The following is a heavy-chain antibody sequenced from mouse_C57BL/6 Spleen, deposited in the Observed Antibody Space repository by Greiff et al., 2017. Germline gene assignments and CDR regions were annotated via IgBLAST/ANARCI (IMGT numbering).Heavy chain of an antibody. CDR3: AREVGYGSGGSYWYFDV. D-gene: IGHD1-1*01. Sequence: EVQLQQSGPELVKPGASVKMSCKASGYTFTDYNMHWVKQSHGKSLEWIGYINPNNGGTSYNQKFKGKATLTVNKSSSTAYMELRSLTSEDSAVYYCAREVGYGSGGSYWYFDVWGTGTTVTVSS. J-gene: IGHJ1*03. CDR2: INPNNGGT. CDR1: GYTFTDYN. V-gene: IGHV1-22*01.